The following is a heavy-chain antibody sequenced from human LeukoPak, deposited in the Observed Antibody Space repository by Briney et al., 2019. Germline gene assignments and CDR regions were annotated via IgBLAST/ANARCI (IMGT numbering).Heavy chain of an antibody. J-gene: IGHJ4*02. CDR3: ATPRDDFWSGYFDY. V-gene: IGHV3-30*03. CDR1: GFTFSSYG. Sequence: GGTLRLSCAASGFTFSSYGMHWVRQAPGKGLEWVAVISYDGSNKYYADSVKGRFTISRDNSKNTLYLQMNSLRAEDTAVYYCATPRDDFWSGYFDYWGQGTLVTVSS. CDR2: ISYDGSNK. D-gene: IGHD3-3*01.